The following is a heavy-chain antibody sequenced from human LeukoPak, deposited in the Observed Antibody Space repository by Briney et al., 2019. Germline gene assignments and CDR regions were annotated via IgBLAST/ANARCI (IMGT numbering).Heavy chain of an antibody. CDR1: GFTFSSYA. D-gene: IGHD1-1*01. V-gene: IGHV3-30*04. CDR2: ISYDGSNK. Sequence: GGSLRLSCAASGFTFSSYAMHWVRQAPGKGLEWVAVISYDGSNKYYADSVKGRFTISRDNSKNTLYLQMNSLRTEDTAAYYCARDGIGTFDIWGQGTMVTVSS. J-gene: IGHJ3*02. CDR3: ARDGIGTFDI.